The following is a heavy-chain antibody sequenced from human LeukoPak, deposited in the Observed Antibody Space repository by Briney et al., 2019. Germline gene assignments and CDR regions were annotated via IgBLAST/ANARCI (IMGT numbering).Heavy chain of an antibody. J-gene: IGHJ4*02. Sequence: GGSLRLSCATSGFTISSYAMSWVRQAPGKGLEWVAVISYDGSNKYYADSVKGRFTISRDNSKNALYLQMNSLRAEDTAVYYCAKDEGYSYGFDYWGQGTLVTVSS. V-gene: IGHV3-30*18. CDR3: AKDEGYSYGFDY. CDR2: ISYDGSNK. CDR1: GFTISSYA. D-gene: IGHD5-18*01.